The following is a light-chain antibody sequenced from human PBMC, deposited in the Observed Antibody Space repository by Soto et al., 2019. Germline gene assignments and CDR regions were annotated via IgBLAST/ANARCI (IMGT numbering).Light chain of an antibody. Sequence: IQLTQSPSSLSASVGDRVTITCRASQGINTFLAWYQQKAGKAPKTLIYAASTLQSGVPSRFSGSGSGTDFTLTISSLQPDYVATYYCQQYNSYWTLGQGTKVDIK. CDR1: QGINTF. CDR2: AAS. V-gene: IGKV1-16*01. CDR3: QQYNSYWT. J-gene: IGKJ1*01.